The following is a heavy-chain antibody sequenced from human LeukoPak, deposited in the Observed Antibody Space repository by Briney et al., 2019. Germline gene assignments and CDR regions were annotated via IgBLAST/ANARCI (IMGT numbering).Heavy chain of an antibody. V-gene: IGHV4-39*01. D-gene: IGHD4-11*01. CDR1: GGSINSGDHY. CDR2: IHYSGST. Sequence: SETLSLTCTVSGGSINSGDHYWRWIRQPPGQGLEWIGSIHYSGSTYYNPSLKSRVTIFVDTSKNQFSLWLSSVTAADTAVYYCARQLLQYNFYMDVWGKGTTVTASS. J-gene: IGHJ6*03. CDR3: ARQLLQYNFYMDV.